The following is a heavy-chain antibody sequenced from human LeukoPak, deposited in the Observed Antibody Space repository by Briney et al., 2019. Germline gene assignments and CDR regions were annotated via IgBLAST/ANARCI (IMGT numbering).Heavy chain of an antibody. CDR1: GFTLSSYW. Sequence: GGSLRLACAASGFTLSSYWMHWARQAPGKGLVWVSRINTDGSSTSYADSVKGRFTISRDNAKNTLYLQMNSLRAEGTAVYYCARDRGMEGTIDNWGQGTLVTVSS. V-gene: IGHV3-74*01. CDR2: INTDGSST. D-gene: IGHD3-10*01. J-gene: IGHJ4*02. CDR3: ARDRGMEGTIDN.